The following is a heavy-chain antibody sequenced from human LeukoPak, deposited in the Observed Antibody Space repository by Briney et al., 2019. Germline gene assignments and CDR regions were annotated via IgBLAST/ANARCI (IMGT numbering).Heavy chain of an antibody. Sequence: SETLSLTCSVSGGSINSYYWSWIRQPPGKGLEWIGFIYYSGSTTYNPSLKSRVTISVDTSKNQFSLKLSSVTAADTAVYYCARSYYYDILTGMRFDPWAREPWSPSPQ. J-gene: IGHJ5*02. CDR1: GGSINSYY. V-gene: IGHV4-59*01. D-gene: IGHD3-9*01. CDR2: IYYSGST. CDR3: ARSYYYDILTGMRFDP.